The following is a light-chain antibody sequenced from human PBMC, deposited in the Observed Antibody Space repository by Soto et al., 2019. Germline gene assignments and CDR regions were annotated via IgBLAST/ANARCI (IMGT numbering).Light chain of an antibody. CDR1: QSVSSSY. Sequence: EIVLTQSPGTLSLSPGERATLSCRASQSVSSSYLACYHQKPGQAPRLLIYGPSSRATGIPDRFSGSGSGTDFTITISRLEPEDVAVYYYQQYGDSPRTFGQGTKVEIK. CDR2: GPS. CDR3: QQYGDSPRT. J-gene: IGKJ1*01. V-gene: IGKV3-20*01.